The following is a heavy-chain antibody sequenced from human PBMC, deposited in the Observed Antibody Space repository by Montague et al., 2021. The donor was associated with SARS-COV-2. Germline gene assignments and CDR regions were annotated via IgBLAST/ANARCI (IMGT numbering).Heavy chain of an antibody. CDR3: GRNFSL. CDR2: ITSDSLRI. CDR1: GFTFSRHD. Sequence: SLRRSCAASGFTFSRHDMIWIRQAPGKGLEWVSTITSDSLRIYYAESVKGRFTISRDNGRNSLYLQMDSLRTEDTAVYYCGRNFSLWGIGTLVTVSS. J-gene: IGHJ3*01. V-gene: IGHV3-21*06. D-gene: IGHD3-16*01.